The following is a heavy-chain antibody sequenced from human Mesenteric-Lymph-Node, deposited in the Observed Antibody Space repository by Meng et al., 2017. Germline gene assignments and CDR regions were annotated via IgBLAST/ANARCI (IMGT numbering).Heavy chain of an antibody. CDR2: IIPIFGTA. CDR1: GYTFIDYY. Sequence: SVKVSCKASGYTFIDYYMHWVRQAPGQGLEWMGGIIPIFGTANYAQKFQGRVTITTDESTSTAYMELSSLRSEDTAVYYCARDYGRGPLGAFDIWGQGTMVTVSS. V-gene: IGHV1-69*05. CDR3: ARDYGRGPLGAFDI. J-gene: IGHJ3*02. D-gene: IGHD3-16*01.